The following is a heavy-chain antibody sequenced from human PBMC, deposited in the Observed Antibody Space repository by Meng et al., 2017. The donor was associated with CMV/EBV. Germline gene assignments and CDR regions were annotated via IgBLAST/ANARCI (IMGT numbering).Heavy chain of an antibody. CDR1: VGSISSGDYY. CDR2: IYYSGST. Sequence: QGQLQEARPVLVKPSQTLSLSCTVSVGSISSGDYYWSWIRQPPGKGLEWIGYIYYSGSTYYNPSLKSRVTISVDTSKNQFSLKLSSVTAADTAVYYCARDSSTSCYDYWGQGTLVTVSS. D-gene: IGHD2-2*01. V-gene: IGHV4-30-4*08. CDR3: ARDSSTSCYDY. J-gene: IGHJ4*02.